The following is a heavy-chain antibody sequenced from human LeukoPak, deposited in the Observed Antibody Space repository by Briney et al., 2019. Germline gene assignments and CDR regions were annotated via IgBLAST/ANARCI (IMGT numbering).Heavy chain of an antibody. J-gene: IGHJ4*02. V-gene: IGHV3-30*04. D-gene: IGHD6-13*01. Sequence: PGGSLRLSCAASVFTFSSYAMHWVRQAPGKGLEWVAVISYDGSNKYYADSVKGRFTTSRDNSKNTLYLQMNSLRAEDTAVYYCARPPYKQQLVGYFDYWGQGTLVTVSS. CDR2: ISYDGSNK. CDR1: VFTFSSYA. CDR3: ARPPYKQQLVGYFDY.